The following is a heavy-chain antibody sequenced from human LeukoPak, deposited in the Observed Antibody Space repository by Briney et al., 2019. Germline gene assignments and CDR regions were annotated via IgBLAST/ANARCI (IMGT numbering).Heavy chain of an antibody. J-gene: IGHJ4*02. CDR1: GFTFSSYA. V-gene: IGHV3-23*01. CDR3: AKDLLEEEHYFDY. CDR2: ISGSGGST. Sequence: PGGSLRLSCAASGFTFSSYAMSWVRQAPGKGLEWGSAISGSGGSTYYADSVKRRFTISRDNPKNTLYLQMNSLRAEDTAVYYCAKDLLEEEHYFDYWGQGTLVTVSS. D-gene: IGHD1-1*01.